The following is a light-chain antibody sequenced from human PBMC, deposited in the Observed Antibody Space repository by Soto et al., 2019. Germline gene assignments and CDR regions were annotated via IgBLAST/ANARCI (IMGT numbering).Light chain of an antibody. CDR1: QSVSSY. CDR3: QQRYT. CDR2: DAS. V-gene: IGKV3-11*01. Sequence: EIVLTQSPATLSLSPGERATLSCRASQSVSSYLAWYQQKPGQAPRLLIYDASNRATGIPARFSGSGSGTDFTLINSSLEPEDFAVYYCQQRYTFGQGTKLEIK. J-gene: IGKJ2*01.